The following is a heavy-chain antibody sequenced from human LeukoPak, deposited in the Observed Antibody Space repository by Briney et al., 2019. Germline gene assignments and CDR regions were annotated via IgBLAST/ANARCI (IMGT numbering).Heavy chain of an antibody. V-gene: IGHV1-69*04. D-gene: IGHD3-22*01. CDR3: ARELRYYYDSSGYYSVGFDY. Sequence: SVKVSCKASGGTFSSYAISWVRQAPGQGLEWMGRIIPILGMANYAQKFQGRVTITADKSTSTAYMELSSLRSEDTAVYYCARELRYYYDSSGYYSVGFDYWGQGTLVTVSS. CDR1: GGTFSSYA. CDR2: IIPILGMA. J-gene: IGHJ4*02.